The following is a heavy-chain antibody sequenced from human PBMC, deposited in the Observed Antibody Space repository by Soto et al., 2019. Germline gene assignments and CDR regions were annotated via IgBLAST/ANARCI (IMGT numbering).Heavy chain of an antibody. CDR3: ASGAPKSYYDFWSGLTKDYYYYYYMDV. Sequence: SETLSLTYTVSGGSISSYYWSWIRQPPGKGLEWIGYIYYSGSPNYNPSLKSRVTISVDTSKNQFSLKLSSVTAADTAVYYCASGAPKSYYDFWSGLTKDYYYYYYMDVWGKGTTVTVSS. CDR1: GGSISSYY. D-gene: IGHD3-3*01. J-gene: IGHJ6*03. V-gene: IGHV4-59*08. CDR2: IYYSGSP.